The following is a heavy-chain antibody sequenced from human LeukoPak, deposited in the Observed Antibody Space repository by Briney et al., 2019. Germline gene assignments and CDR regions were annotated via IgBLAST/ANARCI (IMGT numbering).Heavy chain of an antibody. J-gene: IGHJ4*02. CDR3: ARGGVGSPIDY. Sequence: SETLSLTCTVSGGSISSYYWSWIRQPPGKGLEWIGYIYYSGSTNYNPSLRSRVTISVGTSKHPFSLKLSSETAADTAVYYCARGGVGSPIDYWGQGTLVTVSS. D-gene: IGHD3-16*01. CDR1: GGSISSYY. V-gene: IGHV4-59*08. CDR2: IYYSGST.